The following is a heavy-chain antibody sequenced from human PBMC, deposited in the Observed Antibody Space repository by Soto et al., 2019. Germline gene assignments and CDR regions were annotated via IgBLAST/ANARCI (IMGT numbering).Heavy chain of an antibody. Sequence: QVQLQESGPGLVKPSQTLSLTCTVSGGSISSGGYYWSWIRQHPGKGLEWIGYIYYSGSTYYNPSLKSRVTISVDTSKNQFSLKLSSVTAADTAVYYCARSTLALWGALNWFDPWGQGTLVTVSS. D-gene: IGHD1-26*01. CDR3: ARSTLALWGALNWFDP. J-gene: IGHJ5*02. CDR2: IYYSGST. CDR1: GGSISSGGYY. V-gene: IGHV4-31*03.